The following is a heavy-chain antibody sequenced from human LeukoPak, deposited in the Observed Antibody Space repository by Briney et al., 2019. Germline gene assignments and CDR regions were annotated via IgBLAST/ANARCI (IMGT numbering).Heavy chain of an antibody. V-gene: IGHV1-2*02. Sequence: ASVKVSCKASGYTFAAYYMHWVRQAPGQGLEWTGWINPNSGGTNSAQKFQGRVTMTRDTSISTAYMELSRLRSDDTAVYYCAREGCGYSSDRSFNWFDPWGQGTLVTVSS. J-gene: IGHJ5*02. CDR1: GYTFAAYY. D-gene: IGHD5-18*01. CDR2: INPNSGGT. CDR3: AREGCGYSSDRSFNWFDP.